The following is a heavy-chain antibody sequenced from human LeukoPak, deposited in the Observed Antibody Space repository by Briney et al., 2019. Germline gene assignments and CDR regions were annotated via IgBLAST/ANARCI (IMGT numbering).Heavy chain of an antibody. J-gene: IGHJ6*02. CDR2: IYYSGST. CDR3: AGQYSHYGMDV. V-gene: IGHV4-59*08. Sequence: PSETLSLTCTVSGGSISSYYWSWIRQPPGKGLGWIGYIYYSGSTNYNPSLKSRVTISVDTSKNQFSLKLSSVTAADTAVYYCAGQYSHYGMDVWGQGTTVTVSS. D-gene: IGHD6-13*01. CDR1: GGSISSYY.